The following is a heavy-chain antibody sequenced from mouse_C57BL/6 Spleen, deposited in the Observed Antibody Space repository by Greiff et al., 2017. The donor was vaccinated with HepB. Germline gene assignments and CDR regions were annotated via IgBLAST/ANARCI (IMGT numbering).Heavy chain of an antibody. CDR1: GYTFTSYW. CDR2: IYPSDSET. CDR3: ARSGSYYGSSYGYFDV. Sequence: QVQLQQPGAELVRPGSSVKLSCKASGYTFTSYWMDWVKQRPGQGLEWIGNIYPSDSETHYNQKFKDKATLTVDKSSSTAYMQLSSLTSEDSAVYYCARSGSYYGSSYGYFDVWGTGTTVTVSS. J-gene: IGHJ1*03. D-gene: IGHD1-1*01. V-gene: IGHV1-61*01.